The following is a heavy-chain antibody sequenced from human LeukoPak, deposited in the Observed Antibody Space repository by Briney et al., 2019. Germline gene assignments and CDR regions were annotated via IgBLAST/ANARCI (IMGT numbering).Heavy chain of an antibody. Sequence: GGSLRLSCAASGFTFRSYAMSWVRQAPGKGLEWVSVISGSGGSTYYADSVKGRFTISRDNSKNTLYLQMNSLRAEDTAVYYCAKDDLGEWFGELPTDYWGQGTLVAVSS. D-gene: IGHD3-10*01. CDR2: ISGSGGST. V-gene: IGHV3-23*01. CDR3: AKDDLGEWFGELPTDY. CDR1: GFTFRSYA. J-gene: IGHJ4*02.